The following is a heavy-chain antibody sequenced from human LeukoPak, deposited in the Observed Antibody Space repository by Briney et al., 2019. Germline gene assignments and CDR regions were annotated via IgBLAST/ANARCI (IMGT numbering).Heavy chain of an antibody. CDR3: ARGRLGYYDILTGYYVDY. V-gene: IGHV3-11*04. Sequence: PGGSLRLSCAASGFTFSDYYMSWIRQAPGKGLEWVSYISSSGSNIYYADSVKGRFTISRDNAKNSLYLQMNSLRAEDTAVYYCARGRLGYYDILTGYYVDYWGQGTLVTVSS. CDR1: GFTFSDYY. J-gene: IGHJ4*02. D-gene: IGHD3-9*01. CDR2: ISSSGSNI.